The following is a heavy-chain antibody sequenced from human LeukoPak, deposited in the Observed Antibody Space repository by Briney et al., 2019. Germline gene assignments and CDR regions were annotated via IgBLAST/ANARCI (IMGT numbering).Heavy chain of an antibody. J-gene: IGHJ3*02. V-gene: IGHV1-69*05. CDR3: ARALSRGNSEAFDI. CDR1: GGTFSSYA. CDR2: IIPIFGTA. D-gene: IGHD3-16*01. Sequence: ASVKVSCKASGGTFSSYAISWVRQAPGQGLEWMGGIIPIFGTANYAQKFQGRVTITTDESTSTAYMELSSLRSEDTAVYYCARALSRGNSEAFDIWGQGTMVTVSS.